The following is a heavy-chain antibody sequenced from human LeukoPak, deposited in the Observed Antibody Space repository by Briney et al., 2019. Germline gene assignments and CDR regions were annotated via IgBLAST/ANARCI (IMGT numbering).Heavy chain of an antibody. CDR3: AKDKNGITMVRAFDY. Sequence: GGSLRLSCAASGFTFSSYWMSWVRQAPGKGLEWVAVISYDGSNKYYADSVRGRFTISRDNSKNTLYLQMNSLRAEDTAVYYCAKDKNGITMVRAFDYWGQGTLVTVSS. CDR1: GFTFSSYW. J-gene: IGHJ4*02. CDR2: ISYDGSNK. D-gene: IGHD3-10*01. V-gene: IGHV3-30*18.